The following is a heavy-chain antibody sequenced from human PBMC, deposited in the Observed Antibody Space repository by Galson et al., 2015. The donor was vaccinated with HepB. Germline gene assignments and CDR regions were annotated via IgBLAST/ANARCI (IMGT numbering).Heavy chain of an antibody. V-gene: IGHV3-74*01. Sequence: SLRLSCAASGFTFSSYWMHWVRHAPGKGLVWVSRINSDGSSTSYADSVKGRFTISRDNAKNTLYLQMNSLRAEDTAVYYCARDPTPYYYDSSGLTAGIDYWGQGTLVTVSS. D-gene: IGHD3-22*01. CDR2: INSDGSST. J-gene: IGHJ4*02. CDR3: ARDPTPYYYDSSGLTAGIDY. CDR1: GFTFSSYW.